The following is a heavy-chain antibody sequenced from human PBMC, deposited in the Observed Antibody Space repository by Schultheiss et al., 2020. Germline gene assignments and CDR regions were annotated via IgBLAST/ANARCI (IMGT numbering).Heavy chain of an antibody. CDR2: INHSGST. V-gene: IGHV4-34*01. D-gene: IGHD3-10*01. CDR3: ARGARYYYGSGRPNYFDY. CDR1: GGSFSGYY. Sequence: GSLRLSCAVYGGSFSGYYWSWIRQPPGKGLEWIGEINHSGSTNYNPSLKSRVTISVDTSKNQFSLKLSSVTAADTAVYYCARGARYYYGSGRPNYFDYWGQGTLVTVSS. J-gene: IGHJ4*02.